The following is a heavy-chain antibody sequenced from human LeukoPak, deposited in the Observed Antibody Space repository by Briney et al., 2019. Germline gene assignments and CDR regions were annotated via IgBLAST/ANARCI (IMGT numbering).Heavy chain of an antibody. Sequence: PGRSLRLSCAASGFTFSVYGMHWVRQAPGKGLEWVAVISYDGSNKYYADSVKGRFTISRDNSKNTLYLQMNSLRAEDTAVYYCARDRDVLLWFGESAAFDIWGQGTMVTVSS. CDR3: ARDRDVLLWFGESAAFDI. CDR1: GFTFSVYG. D-gene: IGHD3-10*01. J-gene: IGHJ3*02. V-gene: IGHV3-30*03. CDR2: ISYDGSNK.